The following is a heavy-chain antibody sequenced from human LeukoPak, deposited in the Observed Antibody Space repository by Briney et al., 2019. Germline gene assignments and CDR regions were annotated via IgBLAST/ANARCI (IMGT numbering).Heavy chain of an antibody. Sequence: GASVKVSCKASGYTFTSYGISWVQQAPGQGLEWMGWISAHNGNTNYAQKLQGRVTMTTDTSTSTAYMELRSLRSDDTAVYYCASSLRYFDWFFDYWGQGTLVTVSS. J-gene: IGHJ4*02. D-gene: IGHD3-9*01. CDR3: ASSLRYFDWFFDY. V-gene: IGHV1-18*01. CDR1: GYTFTSYG. CDR2: ISAHNGNT.